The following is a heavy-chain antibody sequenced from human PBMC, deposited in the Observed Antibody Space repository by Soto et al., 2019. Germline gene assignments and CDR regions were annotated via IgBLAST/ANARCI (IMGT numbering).Heavy chain of an antibody. J-gene: IGHJ6*02. CDR1: GGSISSGGYY. D-gene: IGHD3-10*01. CDR3: ASITIKPGGYYYGMDV. CDR2: IYYSGST. V-gene: IGHV4-31*03. Sequence: QVQLQESGPGLVKPSQTLSLTCTVSGGSISSGGYYWSWIRQHPGKGLEWIGYIYYSGSTYYNPCLKSRVTISVDTSKNQFSLKLSSVTAADTAVYYCASITIKPGGYYYGMDVWGQGTTVTVSS.